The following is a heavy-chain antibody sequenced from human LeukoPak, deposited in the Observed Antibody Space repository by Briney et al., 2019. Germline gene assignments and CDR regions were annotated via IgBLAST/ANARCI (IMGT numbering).Heavy chain of an antibody. D-gene: IGHD3-22*01. CDR2: IYYSGST. CDR1: GGSVSSGSYY. Sequence: PSETLSLTCTVSGGSVSSGSYYWSWIRQPPGKGPEWIGYIYYSGSTNYNPSLKSRVAILVDTSKNQFSLKLSSVTAADTAVYYCARGLSHHYDSSGRGIDIWGQGTMVTVSS. CDR3: ARGLSHHYDSSGRGIDI. J-gene: IGHJ3*02. V-gene: IGHV4-61*01.